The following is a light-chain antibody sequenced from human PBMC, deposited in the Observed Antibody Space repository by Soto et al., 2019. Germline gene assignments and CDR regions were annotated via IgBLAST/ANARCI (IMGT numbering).Light chain of an antibody. Sequence: EIVLTQSPGTLSLSPGERATLSCRASQSVNSRYLAWYQQKAGQSPRLLIYGASSRATGIPDRFSGSGSGTDFTLTISRLEPEEFAVYFCQQYGSSPPLTFGGGTKVEIK. V-gene: IGKV3-20*01. J-gene: IGKJ4*01. CDR1: QSVNSRY. CDR2: GAS. CDR3: QQYGSSPPLT.